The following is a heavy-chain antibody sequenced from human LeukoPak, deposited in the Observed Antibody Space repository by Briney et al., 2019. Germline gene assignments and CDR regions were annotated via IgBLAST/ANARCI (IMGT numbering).Heavy chain of an antibody. D-gene: IGHD3-22*01. Sequence: SETLSLTCAVYGGSFSGYYWGWIRQPPGKGLEWIGEINHSGSTNYNPSLKSRVTISVDTSKNQFSLKLSSVTAADTAVYYCARAPSSGYYSPFDYWGQGTLVTVSS. CDR3: ARAPSSGYYSPFDY. CDR2: INHSGST. CDR1: GGSFSGYY. J-gene: IGHJ4*02. V-gene: IGHV4-34*01.